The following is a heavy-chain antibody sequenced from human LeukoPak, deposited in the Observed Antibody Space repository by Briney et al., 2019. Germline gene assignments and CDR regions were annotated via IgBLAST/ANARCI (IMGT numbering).Heavy chain of an antibody. D-gene: IGHD1-26*01. CDR3: ARDSSGSYWGNDAFDI. Sequence: GGSLRLSCAGSGFTFSTYAMSWVRQAPGKGLEWVSSISSSSSYIYYADSVKGRFTISRDNAKNSLYLQMNSLRAEDTAVYYCARDSSGSYWGNDAFDIWGQGTMVTVSS. CDR1: GFTFSTYA. V-gene: IGHV3-21*01. J-gene: IGHJ3*02. CDR2: ISSSSSYI.